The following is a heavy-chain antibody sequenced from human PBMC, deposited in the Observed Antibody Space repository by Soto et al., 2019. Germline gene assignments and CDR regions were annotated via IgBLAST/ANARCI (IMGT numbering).Heavy chain of an antibody. V-gene: IGHV3-7*01. CDR2: IKQDGSEK. J-gene: IGHJ4*02. Sequence: GGSLRLSCAASGFTFSSYWMSWVRQAPGKGLEWVANIKQDGSEKYYVDSVKGRFTISRDNAKNSLYLQMNSLRAEDTAVYYCARAPRGKAVAFDYWGQGTLVTVSS. D-gene: IGHD6-19*01. CDR3: ARAPRGKAVAFDY. CDR1: GFTFSSYW.